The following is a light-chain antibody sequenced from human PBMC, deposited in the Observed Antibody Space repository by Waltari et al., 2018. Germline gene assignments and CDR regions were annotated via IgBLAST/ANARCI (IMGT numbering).Light chain of an antibody. V-gene: IGLV3-1*01. CDR2: QDS. CDR1: TLGEKY. CDR3: QAWDSSTVV. Sequence: SSELTQPPSASVSPGQTASITCSGDTLGEKYACWYQQKPGQSPVLVIYQDSKRPSGIPERFSGSNSGNTATLTISGTQAMDEADYYCQAWDSSTVVFGGGTKLTVL. J-gene: IGLJ2*01.